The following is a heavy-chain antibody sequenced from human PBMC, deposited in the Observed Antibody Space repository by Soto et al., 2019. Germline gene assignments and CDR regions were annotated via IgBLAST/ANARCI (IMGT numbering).Heavy chain of an antibody. CDR3: ARGVSVYYGFDY. CDR1: GFTFSNYW. Sequence: EVQLVESGGGPAQFGGSLRLSCAASGFTFSNYWMHWVRQVPGKGLVWVSRIKGDETSTGYADSVKGQFTIFRDNVKNTPYLQMNRLRAEGTAVYYCARGVSVYYGFDYWGQGTLVTVSS. CDR2: IKGDETST. V-gene: IGHV3-74*01. J-gene: IGHJ4*02. D-gene: IGHD3-10*01.